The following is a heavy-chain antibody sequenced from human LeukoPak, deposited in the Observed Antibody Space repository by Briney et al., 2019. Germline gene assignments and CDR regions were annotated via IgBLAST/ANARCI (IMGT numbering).Heavy chain of an antibody. J-gene: IGHJ3*02. CDR2: IYYSGST. CDR1: GGSISSYY. V-gene: IGHV4-59*01. CDR3: ARGTVVVPAAVDAFDI. Sequence: SETLSLTCTVSGGSISSYYWSWIRQPPGKGLEWIGYIYYSGSTNYNPSLKSRVTISVDTSKNQFSLKLSSVTAADTAVYYCARGTVVVPAAVDAFDIWGQGTMVTVSS. D-gene: IGHD2-2*01.